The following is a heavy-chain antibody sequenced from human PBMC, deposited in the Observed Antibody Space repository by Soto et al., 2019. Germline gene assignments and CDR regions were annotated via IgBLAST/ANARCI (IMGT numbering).Heavy chain of an antibody. CDR3: ARGPQLAKNWFDS. V-gene: IGHV4-4*07. CDR2: VCDTATT. D-gene: IGHD5-12*01. J-gene: IGHJ5*01. Sequence: QVQLQESGPRLVKPSETLSLTSTVSGGSMRGYCWSWVRQPAGKGLDWIGRVCDTATTNYNPSLNSRVTMSIDTSKNQFFLKVTSVTAADTALYYCARGPQLAKNWFDSWGQGTLVTVSS. CDR1: GGSMRGYC.